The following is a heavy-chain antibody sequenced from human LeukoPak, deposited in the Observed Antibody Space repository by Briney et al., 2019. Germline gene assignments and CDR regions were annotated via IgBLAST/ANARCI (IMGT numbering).Heavy chain of an antibody. CDR1: GFTVSSNY. Sequence: PGGSLRLSCATSGFTVSSNYMSWVRQAPGKGLEWVSVIYSGGSTYYADSVKGRFTISRDNSKNTLYLQMNSLRAEDTAVYYCARGVRGAARGTFDYWGQGTLVTVSS. CDR3: ARGVRGAARGTFDY. J-gene: IGHJ4*02. CDR2: IYSGGST. V-gene: IGHV3-53*01. D-gene: IGHD6-6*01.